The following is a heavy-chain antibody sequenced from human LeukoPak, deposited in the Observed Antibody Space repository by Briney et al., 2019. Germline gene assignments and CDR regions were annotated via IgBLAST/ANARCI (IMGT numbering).Heavy chain of an antibody. V-gene: IGHV1-18*01. D-gene: IGHD2-15*01. CDR2: ISAYNGNT. J-gene: IGHJ3*02. Sequence: ASVNVSRKASGYTFTSHGSSGVRQAPGQGLEKMGWISAYNGNTNYAQKLQGRVTMTTDTSTSTAYMELRSLRSDDTAVYYCARDLYPRSADDAFDIWGQGTMVTVSS. CDR1: GYTFTSHG. CDR3: ARDLYPRSADDAFDI.